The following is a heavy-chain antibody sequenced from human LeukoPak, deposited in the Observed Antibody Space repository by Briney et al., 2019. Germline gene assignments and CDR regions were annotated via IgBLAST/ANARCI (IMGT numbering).Heavy chain of an antibody. D-gene: IGHD3-10*01. CDR3: TNRVPDYSGSSGSYSYYFDD. V-gene: IGHV3-7*03. J-gene: IGHJ4*02. CDR2: IKQDGSEK. Sequence: GGSLRLSCAASGFTFSSYWMSWVRQAPGKGLEWVANIKQDGSEKYYVDSVKGRFTISRDNAKNSLYLQMSSLKTEDTAIYYCTNRVPDYSGSSGSYSYYFDDWGQGTLVIVSS. CDR1: GFTFSSYW.